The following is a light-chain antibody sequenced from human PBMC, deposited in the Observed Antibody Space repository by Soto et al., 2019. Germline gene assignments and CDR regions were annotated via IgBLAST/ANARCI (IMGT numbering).Light chain of an antibody. V-gene: IGKV3-20*01. Sequence: EIVLTQSPGTLSLSPGERATLSCRASQSVRNSYLAWYQQKPGQAPRLLIYGAYTRATGIPVRFSGSGSGTDFTLTISRLEPEDFAVYYCQQYGSSLWTFGQGTKVDIK. CDR3: QQYGSSLWT. CDR1: QSVRNSY. CDR2: GAY. J-gene: IGKJ1*01.